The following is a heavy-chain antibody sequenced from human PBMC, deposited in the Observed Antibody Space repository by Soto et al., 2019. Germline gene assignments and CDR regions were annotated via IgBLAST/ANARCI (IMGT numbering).Heavy chain of an antibody. CDR2: TYYRSKWYN. J-gene: IGHJ4*02. CDR1: GDSVSSNSAA. Sequence: PSQTLSLTCAISGDSVSSNSAAWNWIRQSPSRGLEWLGRTYYRSKWYNDYAVSVKSRITINPDTSKNQFSLQLNSVTPGDTAVYYCARDIVVVPAAVYYFDYWGQGTLVTVSS. D-gene: IGHD2-2*01. V-gene: IGHV6-1*01. CDR3: ARDIVVVPAAVYYFDY.